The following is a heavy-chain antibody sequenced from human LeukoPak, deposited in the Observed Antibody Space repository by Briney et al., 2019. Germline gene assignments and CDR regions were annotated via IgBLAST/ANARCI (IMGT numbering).Heavy chain of an antibody. Sequence: SETLSLTCTVSGGSISSFYWNWIRQPAGKGLEWIGRIYSGVTTIYNPSLKSRVTMTVDTSKSQFSLKLTSVTAADTAVYYCARDSKKIAARPSGAFDIWGQGTMVTVSS. CDR3: ARDSKKIAARPSGAFDI. D-gene: IGHD6-6*01. J-gene: IGHJ3*02. CDR1: GGSISSFY. V-gene: IGHV4-4*07. CDR2: IYSGVTT.